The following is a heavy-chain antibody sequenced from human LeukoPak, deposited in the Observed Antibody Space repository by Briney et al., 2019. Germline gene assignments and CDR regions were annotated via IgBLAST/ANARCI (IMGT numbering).Heavy chain of an antibody. CDR3: ARDPDHFYRGYSYGYTFDY. D-gene: IGHD5-18*01. CDR1: GYTFSSYG. Sequence: GASVKVSCKASGYTFSSYGISWVRQAPGQRVEWMGWISAYNGNTNYAQKLQGRVTMTTDTSTSTAYMELRSLRSDDTAVYYCARDPDHFYRGYSYGYTFDYWGQGTLVTVSS. J-gene: IGHJ4*02. V-gene: IGHV1-18*01. CDR2: ISAYNGNT.